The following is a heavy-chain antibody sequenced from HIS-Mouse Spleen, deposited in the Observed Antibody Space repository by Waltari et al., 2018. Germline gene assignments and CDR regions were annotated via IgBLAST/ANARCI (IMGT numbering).Heavy chain of an antibody. D-gene: IGHD6-6*01. Sequence: QVQLVESGGGVVQPGRSLRLSCAASGFTFISYAIPWVRQAPGKGLGWVAVIAYDGSNKYYADSVKGRFTISRDNSKNTLYLQMNSLRAEDTAVYYCAKGEGSSSVDYWGQGTLVTVSS. CDR3: AKGEGSSSVDY. J-gene: IGHJ4*02. V-gene: IGHV3-30*18. CDR1: GFTFISYA. CDR2: IAYDGSNK.